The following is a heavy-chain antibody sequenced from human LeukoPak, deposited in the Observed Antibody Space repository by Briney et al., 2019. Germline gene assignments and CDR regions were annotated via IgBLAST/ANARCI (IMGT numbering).Heavy chain of an antibody. CDR2: IYPNSGGT. CDR1: GYTFTGYY. Sequence: GASVKVSCKASGYTFTGYYIHWVRQAPGHGLEWMGWIYPNSGGTNYAQKFQGRVTMTRDTSISTAYMELSRLRPDDTAVYYCASTRGYGDYALDYWGQETLVTVSS. J-gene: IGHJ4*02. V-gene: IGHV1-2*02. CDR3: ASTRGYGDYALDY. D-gene: IGHD4-17*01.